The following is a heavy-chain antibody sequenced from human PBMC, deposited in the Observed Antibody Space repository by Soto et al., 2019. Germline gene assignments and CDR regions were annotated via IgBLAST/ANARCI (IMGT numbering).Heavy chain of an antibody. V-gene: IGHV4-39*01. D-gene: IGHD1-26*01. J-gene: IGHJ4*02. Sequence: PSETLSLTCTVSGGSINSNTYYWGWIRQPPGKGLEWIGSIYYSGSTYYNPSLKSRVTISVDTSKNQFSLRLSSVTAADTAVYFCARGVVGATAPDYWGQGTLVTVS. CDR1: GGSINSNTYY. CDR3: ARGVVGATAPDY. CDR2: IYYSGST.